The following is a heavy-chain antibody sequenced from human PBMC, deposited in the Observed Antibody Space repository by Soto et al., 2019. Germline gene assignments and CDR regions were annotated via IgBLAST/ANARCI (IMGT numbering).Heavy chain of an antibody. CDR3: VRGRHY. CDR1: GFSFSNDW. J-gene: IGHJ4*02. CDR2: INPDGSEK. Sequence: GGSLRLSCAASGFSFSNDWMSWVRQPPGKGLEWAANINPDGSEKYYVDSVKGRFTISRDNARNSLYLQMNSLRGEDTAIYYCVRGRHYWGQGTLVTVSS. V-gene: IGHV3-7*01.